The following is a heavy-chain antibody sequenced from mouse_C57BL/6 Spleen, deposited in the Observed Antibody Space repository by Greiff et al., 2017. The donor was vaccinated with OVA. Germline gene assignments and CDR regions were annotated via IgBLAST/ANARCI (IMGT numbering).Heavy chain of an antibody. CDR3: ARRIYYGSEGNYFDD. Sequence: VQLQQSGAELVRPGTSVKVSCKASGYAFTNYLIEWVKQRPGQGLEWIGVINPGSGGTNYNEKFKGKATLTADKSSSTAYMQLSSLTSEDSAVYFCARRIYYGSEGNYFDDWGQGTTLTVSS. D-gene: IGHD1-1*01. CDR1: GYAFTNYL. CDR2: INPGSGGT. J-gene: IGHJ2*01. V-gene: IGHV1-54*01.